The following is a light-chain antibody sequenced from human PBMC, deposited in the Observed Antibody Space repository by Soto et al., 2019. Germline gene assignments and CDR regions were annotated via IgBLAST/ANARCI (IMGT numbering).Light chain of an antibody. V-gene: IGKV1-5*03. Sequence: DIQMTQSPSTLSASVGDRVTITCRASQNINSWLAWYQQKPVKAPKLLLYKASSLESGVPSRFSGSGSGTEYTLTISSLQPDDFATYYCQQYNSYSRTFGQGTKVEIK. J-gene: IGKJ1*01. CDR1: QNINSW. CDR2: KAS. CDR3: QQYNSYSRT.